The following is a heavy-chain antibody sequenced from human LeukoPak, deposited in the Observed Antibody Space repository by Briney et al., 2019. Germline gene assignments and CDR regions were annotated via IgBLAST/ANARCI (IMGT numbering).Heavy chain of an antibody. CDR3: ARDGEVGATRESCFDY. J-gene: IGHJ4*02. CDR1: GYTFTGYY. D-gene: IGHD1-26*01. Sequence: ASVKVSCKASGYTFTGYYMHWVRQAPGQGLEWMGWINPNSGGTNYAQKFQGRVTMTRDTSISTAYMELSRPRSDDTAVYYCARDGEVGATRESCFDYWGQGTLVTVSS. CDR2: INPNSGGT. V-gene: IGHV1-2*02.